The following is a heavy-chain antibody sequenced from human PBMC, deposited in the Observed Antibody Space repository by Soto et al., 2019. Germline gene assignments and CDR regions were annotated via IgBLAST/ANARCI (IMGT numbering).Heavy chain of an antibody. CDR2: MYYSGTT. J-gene: IGHJ5*02. Sequence: SETLSLTCTVSGGSISSSLYYWDWLRQPPGKGLEWIGTMYYSGTTYYNPSLKSRVTISVDTSKNQFSLKLSSVTAADTAVYYCAGHLGSGPIRYSAHVGWFDPWGQGTLVTVSS. D-gene: IGHD5-12*01. CDR1: GGSISSSLYY. CDR3: AGHLGSGPIRYSAHVGWFDP. V-gene: IGHV4-39*01.